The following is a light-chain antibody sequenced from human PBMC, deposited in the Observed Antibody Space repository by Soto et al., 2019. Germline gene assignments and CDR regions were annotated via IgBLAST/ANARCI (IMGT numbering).Light chain of an antibody. CDR1: SIDVGGYNY. J-gene: IGLJ3*02. CDR3: SSYTGDSIV. V-gene: IGLV2-14*01. Sequence: QSALTQPASVSGSPGQSITVSCTGTSIDVGGYNYVSWYQQYPGTAPKLLIYEVSNRPSGVSNRFSGSKSGNTASLTISGLQAEDEGDYYCSSYTGDSIVFGGGTKLTVL. CDR2: EVS.